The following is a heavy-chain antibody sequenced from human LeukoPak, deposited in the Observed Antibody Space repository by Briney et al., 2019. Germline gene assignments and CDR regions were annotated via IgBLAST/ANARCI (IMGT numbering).Heavy chain of an antibody. CDR3: ARQRVVSGAFDI. CDR2: IYYLGST. Sequence: SGTLSLTCTVSGGTISTYYWSWIRQPPGKGLEWMGYIYYLGSTNYNPSLESRVTISIDTSKNQFSLKLSSVTALDTAVYYCARQRVVSGAFDIWGQGTMVTVSS. J-gene: IGHJ3*02. D-gene: IGHD2-15*01. V-gene: IGHV4-59*12. CDR1: GGTISTYY.